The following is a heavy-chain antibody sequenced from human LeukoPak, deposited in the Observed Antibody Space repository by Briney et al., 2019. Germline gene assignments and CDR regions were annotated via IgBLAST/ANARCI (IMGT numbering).Heavy chain of an antibody. CDR3: ARYGGYSGYDPATDAFDI. Sequence: PSETLSLTCTVSGGSISSGGYYWSWIRQHPGKGLEWIGYIYYSGSTYYNPSLKSRVTISVDTSKNQFSLKLSSVTAADTGVYYCARYGGYSGYDPATDAFDIWGQGTMVTVSS. CDR2: IYYSGST. J-gene: IGHJ3*02. V-gene: IGHV4-31*03. D-gene: IGHD5-12*01. CDR1: GGSISSGGYY.